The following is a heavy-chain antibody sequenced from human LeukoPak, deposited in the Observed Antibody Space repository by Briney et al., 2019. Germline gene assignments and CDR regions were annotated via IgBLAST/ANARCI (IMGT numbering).Heavy chain of an antibody. D-gene: IGHD3-22*01. J-gene: IGHJ4*02. V-gene: IGHV1-18*01. CDR3: ARMYYYDSSGYYVDRFSRYYYFDY. CDR1: GYTFTSYG. CDR2: ISAYNGNT. Sequence: ASVKVSCKASGYTFTSYGISWVRRAPGQGLEWMGWISAYNGNTNYAQKLQGRVTMTTDTSTSTAYMELRSLRSDDTAVYYCARMYYYDSSGYYVDRFSRYYYFDYWGQGTLVTVSS.